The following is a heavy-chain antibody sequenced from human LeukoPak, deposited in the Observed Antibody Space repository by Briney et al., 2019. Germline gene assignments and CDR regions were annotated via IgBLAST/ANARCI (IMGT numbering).Heavy chain of an antibody. V-gene: IGHV3-7*01. CDR2: IKQDGSEK. Sequence: GGSLRLSCAASGFTFSSYWMSWVRQAPGKGLEWVANIKQDGSEKYYVDSVKGRFTISRDNAKDSLYLQMNSLRAEDTAVYYCAREGSDFWSGHLNWFDPWGQGTLVTVSS. CDR1: GFTFSSYW. CDR3: AREGSDFWSGHLNWFDP. J-gene: IGHJ5*02. D-gene: IGHD3-3*01.